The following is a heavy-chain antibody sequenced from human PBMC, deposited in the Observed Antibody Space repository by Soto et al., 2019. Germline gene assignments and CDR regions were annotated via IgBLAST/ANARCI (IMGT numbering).Heavy chain of an antibody. V-gene: IGHV4-39*01. Sequence: SETLSLTCTVSGGSISSSSYYWGWIRQPPGKGLEWIGSIYYSGSTYYNPSLKSRVTISVDTSKNPFSLKLSSVTAADTAVYYCARHNGRGYCSSTSCYKEDYGMDVWGQGTTVTVSS. CDR3: ARHNGRGYCSSTSCYKEDYGMDV. D-gene: IGHD2-2*02. J-gene: IGHJ6*02. CDR2: IYYSGST. CDR1: GGSISSSSYY.